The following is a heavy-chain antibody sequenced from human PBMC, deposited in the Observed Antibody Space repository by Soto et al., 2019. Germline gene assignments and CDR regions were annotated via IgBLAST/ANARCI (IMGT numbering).Heavy chain of an antibody. CDR1: GYSFPNYW. Sequence: PGESLKISCKVSGYSFPNYWIGWVRQMPGKGLEWMGIIYPGDSDVRYSPSFQGQVTILADKPISTAYLQWRSLKASDAAIYYCARRDGFKIGYWGQGTPVTVSS. CDR2: IYPGDSDV. D-gene: IGHD5-12*01. J-gene: IGHJ4*02. V-gene: IGHV5-51*01. CDR3: ARRDGFKIGY.